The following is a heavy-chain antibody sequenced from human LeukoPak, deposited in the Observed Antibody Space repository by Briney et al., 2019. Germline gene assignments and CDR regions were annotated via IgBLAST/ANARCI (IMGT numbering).Heavy chain of an antibody. CDR1: GFTFSSYW. V-gene: IGHV3-30*03. J-gene: IGHJ5*02. CDR2: ISYDGVNN. Sequence: GGSLRLSCAASGFTFSSYWMSWVRQAPGKGLEWVAVISYDGVNNYYADSVKGRFTISRDNSKNTVDLQMSSLRVEDTAVYYCARVSGSGWTYWFDPWGQGTLVTVSS. CDR3: ARVSGSGWTYWFDP. D-gene: IGHD6-19*01.